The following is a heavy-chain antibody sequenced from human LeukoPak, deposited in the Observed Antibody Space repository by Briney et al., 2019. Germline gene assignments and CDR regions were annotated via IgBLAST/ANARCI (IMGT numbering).Heavy chain of an antibody. D-gene: IGHD4-11*01. CDR2: ISGSGGST. J-gene: IGHJ4*02. CDR3: AKGLGKATVTPLGY. V-gene: IGHV3-23*01. Sequence: GGSLRLSCAASGFTLSSYAMSWVRQAPGEGLEWVSGISGSGGSTYYADSVKGRFTISRDNSKNTLYLQMDSLRAEDTAVYYCAKGLGKATVTPLGYWGQGTLVTVSS. CDR1: GFTLSSYA.